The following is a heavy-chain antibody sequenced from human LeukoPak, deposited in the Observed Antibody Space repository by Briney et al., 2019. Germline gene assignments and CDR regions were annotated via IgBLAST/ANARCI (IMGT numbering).Heavy chain of an antibody. CDR1: GYTLTELS. CDR3: ATSEWYYYDSSGYLNGFDY. CDR2: FDPEDGET. D-gene: IGHD3-22*01. V-gene: IGHV1-24*01. Sequence: GASVKVSCKVSGYTLTELSMHWVRQAPGKGLEWMGGFDPEDGETIYAQKFQGRVTMTEDTSTDTAYMELSSLRSEDTAVYYRATSEWYYYDSSGYLNGFDYWGQGTLVTVSS. J-gene: IGHJ4*02.